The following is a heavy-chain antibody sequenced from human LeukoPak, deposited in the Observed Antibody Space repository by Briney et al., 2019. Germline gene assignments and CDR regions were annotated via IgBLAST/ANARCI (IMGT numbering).Heavy chain of an antibody. CDR2: IKEDGSEK. CDR3: ARDRSLLF. D-gene: IGHD2-15*01. Sequence: PGGSLRLSCAASGFTLSNYWMTWVRQAPGKGLEWVASIKEDGSEKYYVDSVKGRFTISRDNTKNSVYLQMNSLRAEDTAVYYCARDRSLLFWGQGTLVTVSS. CDR1: GFTLSNYW. V-gene: IGHV3-7*05. J-gene: IGHJ4*02.